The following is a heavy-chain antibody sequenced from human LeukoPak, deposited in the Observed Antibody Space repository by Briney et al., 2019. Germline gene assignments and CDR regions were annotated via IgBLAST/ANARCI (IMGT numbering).Heavy chain of an antibody. Sequence: TGGSLRLSCAASGFTFDDYAMHWVRQAPGKGLEWVSGISWNSGSIGYADSVKGRFTISRDNAKNSLYLQMNSLRAEDTALYYCAKDMEYDILTGLDYWGQGTLVTVSS. CDR1: GFTFDDYA. V-gene: IGHV3-9*01. CDR2: ISWNSGSI. D-gene: IGHD3-9*01. J-gene: IGHJ4*02. CDR3: AKDMEYDILTGLDY.